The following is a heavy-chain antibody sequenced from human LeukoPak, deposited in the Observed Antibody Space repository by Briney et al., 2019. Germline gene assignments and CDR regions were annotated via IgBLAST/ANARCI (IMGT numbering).Heavy chain of an antibody. CDR3: ARALRYYGSGSYYVRRFDP. CDR2: INHSGST. Sequence: SETLSLTWAVYGGSFSGYYWSWIRQPPGKGLEWIGEINHSGSTNYNPSLKSRVTISVDTSKNQFSLKLSSVTAADTAVYYCARALRYYGSGSYYVRRFDPWGQGTLVTVSS. CDR1: GGSFSGYY. D-gene: IGHD3-10*01. V-gene: IGHV4-34*01. J-gene: IGHJ5*02.